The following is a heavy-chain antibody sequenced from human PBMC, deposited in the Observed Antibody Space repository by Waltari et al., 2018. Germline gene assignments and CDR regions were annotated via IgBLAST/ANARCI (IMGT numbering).Heavy chain of an antibody. V-gene: IGHV6-1*01. Sequence: QVQLQQSGPGLVKPSQTLSLTCAISGASVSSKTAAWNWIRQSPSRGLEWLGRTYYRSRWYNNYAGSVKSRITINQDTSKNQFSLQLSSVTPEDTAVYYWARDPPDGYTYFDYWGQGTLVTVSS. J-gene: IGHJ4*02. CDR2: TYYRSRWYN. CDR1: GASVSSKTAA. CDR3: ARDPPDGYTYFDY. D-gene: IGHD3-16*01.